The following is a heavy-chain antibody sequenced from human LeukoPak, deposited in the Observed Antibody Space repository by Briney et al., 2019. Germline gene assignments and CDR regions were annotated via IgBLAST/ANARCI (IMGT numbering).Heavy chain of an antibody. CDR1: GFTFSSYS. V-gene: IGHV3-21*01. CDR3: ARLDCSGGSCYPH. D-gene: IGHD2-15*01. J-gene: IGHJ4*02. Sequence: GGSLRLSCAASGFTFSSYSMNWVRQAPGKGLEWVSSISSSSSYIYYADSVKGRFTISRDNAKNSLYLQMNSLRAEDTAVYYCARLDCSGGSCYPHWGQGTLVTVSS. CDR2: ISSSSSYI.